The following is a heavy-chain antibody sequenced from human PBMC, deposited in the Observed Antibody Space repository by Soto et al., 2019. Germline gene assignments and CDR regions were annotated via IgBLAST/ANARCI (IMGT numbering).Heavy chain of an antibody. CDR1: GFTFSSYG. J-gene: IGHJ3*02. D-gene: IGHD3-3*01. CDR2: ISYDGSNK. CDR3: AKDLARLRFLEWLGGGAFDI. V-gene: IGHV3-30*18. Sequence: PGGSLRLSCAASGFTFSSYGMHWVRQAPGKGLEWVAVISYDGSNKYYADSVKGRFTISRDNSKNTLYLQRNSLRAEDTAVYYCAKDLARLRFLEWLGGGAFDIWGQGTMVTVSS.